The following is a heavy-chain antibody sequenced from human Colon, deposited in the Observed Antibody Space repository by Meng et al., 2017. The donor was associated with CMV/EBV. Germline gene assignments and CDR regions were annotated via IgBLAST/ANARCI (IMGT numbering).Heavy chain of an antibody. V-gene: IGHV1-2*02. CDR1: GYIFSGYY. CDR3: ARARIAAGRIDY. CDR2: INPNSGGT. D-gene: IGHD6-13*01. Sequence: ASVKVSCKASGYIFSGYYMQWVRQAPGQGLEWMGWINPNSGGTNYAQNLQGRVTMTRDTSISTAYMELSRLTSDDTAVYFCARARIAAGRIDYWGQGTLVTVSS. J-gene: IGHJ4*02.